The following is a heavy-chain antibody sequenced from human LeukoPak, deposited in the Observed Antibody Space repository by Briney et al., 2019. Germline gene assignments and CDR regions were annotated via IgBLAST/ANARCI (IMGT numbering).Heavy chain of an antibody. CDR3: AANIVVVTPHAFDI. D-gene: IGHD2-21*02. CDR1: GGSISSATSY. V-gene: IGHV4-39*07. Sequence: SETLSLTCTVSGGSISSATSYWGWIRQPPGKGLEWIGSVSYSGSTYYNPSLKSRVTISVDTSKNQFSLRLSSVTAADTAVYYCAANIVVVTPHAFDIWGQGTMVTVSS. J-gene: IGHJ3*02. CDR2: VSYSGST.